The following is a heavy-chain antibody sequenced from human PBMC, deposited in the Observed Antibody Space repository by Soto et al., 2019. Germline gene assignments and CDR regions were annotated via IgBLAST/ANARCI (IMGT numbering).Heavy chain of an antibody. CDR1: GVTCINAW. CDR2: IKSKTERGTT. Sequence: GGALSLSSGAPGVTCINAWTSCVCQAAGKGLEWVGSIKSKTERGTTDYAAPVKGGLTISPEDLKNRMYVHMNSMKTADTTVYCCTSDIGVQARHYWGQGTLVTVSS. CDR3: TSDIGVQARHY. V-gene: IGHV3-15*01. J-gene: IGHJ4*02. D-gene: IGHD2-21*01.